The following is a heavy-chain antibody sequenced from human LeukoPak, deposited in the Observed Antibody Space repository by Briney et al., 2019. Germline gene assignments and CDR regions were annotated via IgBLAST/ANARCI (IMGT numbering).Heavy chain of an antibody. Sequence: SETLSLTCTVSGXSISSYYWSWMRQPPGKGLEWIGYIHYSGDTNYNPSLKSRVTISVDTSKNQFSLKLSSVTAADTAVYYCATTDSNGWSDYWGQGTLVTVSS. D-gene: IGHD6-19*01. CDR2: IHYSGDT. CDR1: GXSISSYY. J-gene: IGHJ4*02. CDR3: ATTDSNGWSDY. V-gene: IGHV4-59*01.